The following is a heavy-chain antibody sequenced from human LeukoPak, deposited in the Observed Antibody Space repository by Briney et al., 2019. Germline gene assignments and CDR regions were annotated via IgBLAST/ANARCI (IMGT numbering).Heavy chain of an antibody. CDR2: IWYDGSNK. CDR3: AKDYRGQDSLFDY. V-gene: IGHV3-33*06. J-gene: IGHJ4*02. D-gene: IGHD3-10*01. CDR1: GFTFSSYG. Sequence: GRSLRLSCAASGFTFSSYGMHWVRQAPGKGLEWVAVIWYDGSNKYYADSVKGRFTISRDNSKNTLYLQMNTLRAEDTAVYYCAKDYRGQDSLFDYWGQGTLVIVSS.